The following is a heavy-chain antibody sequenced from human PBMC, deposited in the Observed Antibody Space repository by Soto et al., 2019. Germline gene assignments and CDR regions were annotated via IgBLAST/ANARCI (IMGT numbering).Heavy chain of an antibody. Sequence: ASIKVSFQASCYTFSRYGISWGRQAPGQGLEWMGWISAYNGNTNYAQKLQGRVTMTTDTSTSTAYMELRSLRSDDTAVYYCARCDDYGDYVAYVVDYWGQGTLVPVSS. V-gene: IGHV1-18*01. CDR2: ISAYNGNT. D-gene: IGHD4-17*01. J-gene: IGHJ4*02. CDR1: CYTFSRYG. CDR3: ARCDDYGDYVAYVVDY.